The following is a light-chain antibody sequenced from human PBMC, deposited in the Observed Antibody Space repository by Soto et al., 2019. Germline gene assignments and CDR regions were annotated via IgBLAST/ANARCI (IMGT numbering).Light chain of an antibody. Sequence: DIQMTQSPSSLSASVGDRVTITCRASQSISNYLNWYQQKPGKAPKLLMYAASSLQSGVPSRFSGSGSGTDFTLTISSLQPEDXAXXXXXXXXXTPRTFGQGTKVEIK. CDR3: XXXXXTPRT. V-gene: IGKV1-39*01. CDR2: AAS. J-gene: IGKJ1*01. CDR1: QSISNY.